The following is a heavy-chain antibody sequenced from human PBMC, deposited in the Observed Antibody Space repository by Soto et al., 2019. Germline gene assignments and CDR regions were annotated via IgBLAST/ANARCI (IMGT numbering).Heavy chain of an antibody. CDR1: GGTFSSYA. J-gene: IGHJ4*02. V-gene: IGHV1-69*01. CDR3: ASLGPQNFDY. D-gene: IGHD3-16*01. CDR2: IIPIFGTA. Sequence: QVQLVQSGAEVKKPGSSVKVSCKASGGTFSSYAISWVRQAPGQGLEWMGGIIPIFGTANYAQKFQGRVTIPADEPTGRAYMELSILRSEDTALYYCASLGPQNFDYWGQGTLVTVSS.